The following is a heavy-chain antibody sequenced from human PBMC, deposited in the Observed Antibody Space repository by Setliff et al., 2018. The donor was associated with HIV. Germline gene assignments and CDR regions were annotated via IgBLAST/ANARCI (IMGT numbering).Heavy chain of an antibody. V-gene: IGHV4-61*02. Sequence: PSETLSLTCTVSGASVSSGGFYWSWIRQPPGKGLEWIGRIYTSGSTNYNPSLKSRVTISVDTSKNQFSLKLSSVTAADTAVYYCAREDYYYYGMDVWGQGTTVTVSS. CDR2: IYTSGST. CDR1: GASVSSGGFY. CDR3: AREDYYYYGMDV. J-gene: IGHJ6*02.